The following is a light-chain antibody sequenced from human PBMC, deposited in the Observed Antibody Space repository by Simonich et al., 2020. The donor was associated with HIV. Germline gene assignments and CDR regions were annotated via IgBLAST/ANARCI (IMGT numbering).Light chain of an antibody. CDR3: QVWDSSSDHVV. CDR2: DDD. V-gene: IGLV3-21*03. CDR1: NIGSKS. Sequence: SYVLTQPPSVSVAPGKTARITCGGNNIGSKSVHWYQQKPGQAPVLVVYDDDDRPSGIPEGFSGANAGNTATLTISRVEAGDEADYYCQVWDSSSDHVVFGGGTKLTVL. J-gene: IGLJ2*01.